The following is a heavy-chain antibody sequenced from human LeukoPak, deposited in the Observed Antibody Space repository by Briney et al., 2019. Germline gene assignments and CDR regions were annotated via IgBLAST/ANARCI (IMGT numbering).Heavy chain of an antibody. CDR2: INSDGSST. V-gene: IGHV3-74*01. Sequence: QSGGSLRLSCAASGFTFSSYWMHWVRQAPGKGLVWVSRINSDGSSTSYADSVKGRITISRDNAKNSLYLQMNSLRAEDTAVYYCAELGITMIGGVWGKGTTVTISS. J-gene: IGHJ6*03. CDR3: AELGITMIGGV. CDR1: GFTFSSYW. D-gene: IGHD3-10*02.